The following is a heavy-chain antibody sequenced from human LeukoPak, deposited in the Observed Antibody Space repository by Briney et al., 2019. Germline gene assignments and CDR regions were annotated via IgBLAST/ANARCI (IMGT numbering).Heavy chain of an antibody. D-gene: IGHD6-13*01. V-gene: IGHV3-30*03. CDR2: ISYDGSDK. CDR3: ARGSSSWLSYFDY. Sequence: GGSLRLSCAASGFTFSGFWMHWVRQAPGKGLEWVAVISYDGSDKYYADSVKGRFTISRDNSQNTLYLQMNSLRAEDTAVYYCARGSSSWLSYFDYCGQGTLVTVSS. CDR1: GFTFSGFW. J-gene: IGHJ4*02.